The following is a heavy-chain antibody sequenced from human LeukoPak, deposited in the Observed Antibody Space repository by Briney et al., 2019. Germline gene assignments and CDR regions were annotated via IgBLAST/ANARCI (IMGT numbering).Heavy chain of an antibody. J-gene: IGHJ5*02. Sequence: GGSLRLSCAASGFTFRSYWMSWVRQAPGKGLEWVANIKEDGSEKYYVYSVKGRFTISRDNAKNSLYLRMNSLRAEDTAVYFCARDNNGFDPWGQGTLVTVSS. CDR1: GFTFRSYW. CDR2: IKEDGSEK. V-gene: IGHV3-7*01. CDR3: ARDNNGFDP.